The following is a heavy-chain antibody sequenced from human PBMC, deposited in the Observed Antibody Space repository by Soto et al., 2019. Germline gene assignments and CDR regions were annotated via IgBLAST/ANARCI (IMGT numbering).Heavy chain of an antibody. Sequence: GGSLRLSCAASGFTVSGKYMSWVRQAPGKGLEWVSYISSSGSTIYYADSVKGRFTISRDNAKNSLYLQMNSLRAEDTAVYYCASCAAFSTTVSYYYYGMDVWGQGTTVTVSS. CDR3: ASCAAFSTTVSYYYYGMDV. V-gene: IGHV3-11*01. D-gene: IGHD4-17*01. J-gene: IGHJ6*02. CDR1: GFTVSGKY. CDR2: ISSSGSTI.